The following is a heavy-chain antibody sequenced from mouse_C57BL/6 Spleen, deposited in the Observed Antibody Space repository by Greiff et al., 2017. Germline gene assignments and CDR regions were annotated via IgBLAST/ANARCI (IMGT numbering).Heavy chain of an antibody. CDR3: ARMGSHYYGSSYFDY. V-gene: IGHV1-69*01. D-gene: IGHD1-1*01. J-gene: IGHJ2*01. CDR2: IAPSDSYT. CDR1: GYTFTSYW. Sequence: VQLQQPGAELVMPGASVKLSCKASGYTFTSYWMHWVKQRPGQGLEWIGEIAPSDSYTNYNQKFKGKSTLTVDKSSSTAYMQLSSLTSEDSAVYYCARMGSHYYGSSYFDYWGQGTTLTVSS.